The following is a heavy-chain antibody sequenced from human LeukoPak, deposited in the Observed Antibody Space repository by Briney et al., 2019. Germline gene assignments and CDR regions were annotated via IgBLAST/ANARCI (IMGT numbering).Heavy chain of an antibody. V-gene: IGHV3-21*01. CDR1: GFTFSSYS. Sequence: PGRSLRLSCAASGFTFSSYSMNWVRQAPGKGLEWVSSISSSSSYIYYADSVKGRFTISRDNAKNSLYLQMNSLRAEDTAVYYCAREVDIVVVPAAMHYYYMDVWGKGTTVTVSS. CDR3: AREVDIVVVPAAMHYYYMDV. CDR2: ISSSSSYI. D-gene: IGHD2-2*03. J-gene: IGHJ6*03.